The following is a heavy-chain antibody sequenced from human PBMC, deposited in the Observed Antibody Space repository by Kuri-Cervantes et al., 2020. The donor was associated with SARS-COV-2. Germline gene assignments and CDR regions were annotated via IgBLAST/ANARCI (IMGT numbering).Heavy chain of an antibody. CDR2: ISGSGGST. CDR1: GFTFSSYA. V-gene: IGHV3-23*01. J-gene: IGHJ6*02. CDR3: ANPTGHYYYGMDV. Sequence: GGSLRLSFAASGFTFSSYAMSWVRQAPGKGLEWVSAISGSGGSTYYADSVKGRFTISRDNSKNTLYLQMNSLRAEDTAVYYCANPTGHYYYGMDVWGQGTTVTVSS.